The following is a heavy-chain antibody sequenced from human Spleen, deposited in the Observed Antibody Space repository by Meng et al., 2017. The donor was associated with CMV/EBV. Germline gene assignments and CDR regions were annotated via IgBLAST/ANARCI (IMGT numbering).Heavy chain of an antibody. V-gene: IGHV4-38-2*02. CDR3: ARARFDY. J-gene: IGHJ4*02. CDR1: GYSISSGYY. Sequence: SETLSLTCTVSGYSISSGYYWGWIRQPPGKGLEWIGSIYHSGNTSYNPSLKSRVTISVDTSKNQFSLKLSSVTAADTAVYYCARARFDYWGQGTLVTVSS. CDR2: IYHSGNT.